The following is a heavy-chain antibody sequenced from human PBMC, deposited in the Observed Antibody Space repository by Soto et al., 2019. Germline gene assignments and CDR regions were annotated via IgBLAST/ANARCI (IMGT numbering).Heavy chain of an antibody. V-gene: IGHV5-51*01. Sequence: PGASLPISCKVSEYSFTSYWIGWVRQMPGKGLEWMGIIYPGDSDTRYSPSFQGQVTISAEKSISTAYLQWSSLKASDTAMYYCARPHDYGDNDAFDIWGQGTMVPV. CDR1: EYSFTSYW. D-gene: IGHD4-17*01. CDR3: ARPHDYGDNDAFDI. CDR2: IYPGDSDT. J-gene: IGHJ3*02.